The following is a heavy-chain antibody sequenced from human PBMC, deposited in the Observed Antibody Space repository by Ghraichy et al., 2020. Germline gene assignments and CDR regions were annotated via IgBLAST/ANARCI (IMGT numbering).Heavy chain of an antibody. CDR1: GFTFTSYS. D-gene: IGHD2-21*02. J-gene: IGHJ6*02. Sequence: GGSLRLSCAASGFTFTSYSMNWVRQAPGKGLEWVSSISSTSTYIYYADSVKGRFTISRDNAKKSLYLQMNSLRDEDTAVYYCAIFCGGDCFVYHYYNMDVWGHGTTVTVSS. CDR3: AIFCGGDCFVYHYYNMDV. CDR2: ISSTSTYI. V-gene: IGHV3-21*01.